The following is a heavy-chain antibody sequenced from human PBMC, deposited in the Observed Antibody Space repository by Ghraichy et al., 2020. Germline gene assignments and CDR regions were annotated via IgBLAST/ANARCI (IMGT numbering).Heavy chain of an antibody. CDR2: INPSGGST. J-gene: IGHJ4*02. D-gene: IGHD5-24*01. CDR1: GYTFTTHY. V-gene: IGHV1-46*01. Sequence: ASGKVSCKASGYTFTTHYMHWVRLSPRQGLEWMGIINPSGGSTSYAQKFQGRVTMTRDTSTSTVYMELSSLRSEDTAVYYCARDSVRRRGDGYNMWGQGTLVTVS. CDR3: ARDSVRRRGDGYNM.